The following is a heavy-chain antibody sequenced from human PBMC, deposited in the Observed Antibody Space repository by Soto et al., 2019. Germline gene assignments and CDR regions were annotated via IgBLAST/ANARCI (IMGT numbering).Heavy chain of an antibody. V-gene: IGHV3-23*01. Sequence: PVGSLRLSCAASGFTFSSYAMSWVRQAPGKGLEWVSAISGSGGSTYYADSVKGRFTISRDNSKNTLYLQMNSLRAEDTAVYYCAKGRVGASHYYGMDVWGQGTTVTVSS. D-gene: IGHD1-26*01. CDR2: ISGSGGST. CDR1: GFTFSSYA. J-gene: IGHJ6*02. CDR3: AKGRVGASHYYGMDV.